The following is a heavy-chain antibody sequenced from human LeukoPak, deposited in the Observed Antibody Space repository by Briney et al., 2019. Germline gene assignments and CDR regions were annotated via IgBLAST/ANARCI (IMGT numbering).Heavy chain of an antibody. CDR1: GYTLSELF. CDR3: ASWLRGVIGAFDI. Sequence: ASVKVSCKVSGYTLSELFMHWVRQAPGKGLEWMGGFDPEDGETIYTQKFQGRVTLTEDTSTDTAYMELRSLRSDDTAVYYCASWLRGVIGAFDIWGQGTMVTVSS. V-gene: IGHV1-24*01. J-gene: IGHJ3*02. CDR2: FDPEDGET. D-gene: IGHD3-10*01.